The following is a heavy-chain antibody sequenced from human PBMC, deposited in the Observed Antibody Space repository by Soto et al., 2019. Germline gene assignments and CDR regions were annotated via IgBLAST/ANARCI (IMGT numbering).Heavy chain of an antibody. Sequence: VQLVQSGAEVRQPASSVKVSCKTSGATFSSYAITWVRQAPGQGLEWMGGIVHTVDTSTYAQKFQGRVTITADKFTNTVYMELSSLRSDDTAVYYCVRVVAIPGYPDNWGQGTLVTVSS. D-gene: IGHD5-12*01. CDR1: GATFSSYA. J-gene: IGHJ4*02. V-gene: IGHV1-69*14. CDR3: VRVVAIPGYPDN. CDR2: IVHTVDTS.